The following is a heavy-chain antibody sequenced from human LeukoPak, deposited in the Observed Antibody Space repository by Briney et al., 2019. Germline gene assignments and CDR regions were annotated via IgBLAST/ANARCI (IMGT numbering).Heavy chain of an antibody. CDR2: MRYDGSRQ. Sequence: GGSLRLSCAASGFTFSGYGMHWVRQAPGKGLEWVAFMRYDGSRQFYADSVKGRFTISRDNSKNTLYLQMNSLRTEDTAIYYCAKDVGGSDRWGQGTLVTVSS. V-gene: IGHV3-30*02. D-gene: IGHD1-26*01. J-gene: IGHJ5*02. CDR3: AKDVGGSDR. CDR1: GFTFSGYG.